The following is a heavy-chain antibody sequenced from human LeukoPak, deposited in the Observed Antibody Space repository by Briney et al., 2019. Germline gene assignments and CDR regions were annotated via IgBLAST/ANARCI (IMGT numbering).Heavy chain of an antibody. J-gene: IGHJ5*02. CDR1: GGTFSSYA. CDR3: ARADVVVVAAGWFDP. D-gene: IGHD2-15*01. V-gene: IGHV1-69*13. CDR2: IIPIFGTA. Sequence: SVKVSCKASGGTFSSYAISWVRQAPGQGLEWMGGIIPIFGTANYAQKFQGRVTITADESTSTAYMELSSLRSEDTAVYYCARADVVVVAAGWFDPWGQGTLVTVSS.